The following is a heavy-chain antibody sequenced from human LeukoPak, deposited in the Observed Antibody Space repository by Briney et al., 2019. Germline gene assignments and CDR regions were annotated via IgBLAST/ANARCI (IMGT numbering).Heavy chain of an antibody. D-gene: IGHD5-18*01. CDR3: ARGGYSYGYNVDWFDP. CDR2: IYYSGST. CDR1: GGSISSYY. V-gene: IGHV4-59*12. J-gene: IGHJ5*02. Sequence: SETLSLTCTVSGGSISSYYWSWIRQPPGKGLEWIGYIYYSGSTYYNPSLKSRVTISIDTSKNQFSLKLTSVTAADTAVYYCARGGYSYGYNVDWFDPWGQGTLVTVSS.